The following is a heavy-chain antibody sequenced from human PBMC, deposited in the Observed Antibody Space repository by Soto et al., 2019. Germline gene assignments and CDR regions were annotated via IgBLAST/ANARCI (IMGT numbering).Heavy chain of an antibody. J-gene: IGHJ6*03. V-gene: IGHV4-34*01. CDR1: GGSFSGYY. CDR3: ARGSCSGGSCYYYYYYYMDV. Sequence: QVQLQQWGAGLLKPSETLSLTCAVYGGSFSGYYWSWIRQPPGKGLEWIGEINHSGSTNYNPSLKSRVTTSVDPSKNQFSLKLSSVTAADTAVYYCARGSCSGGSCYYYYYYYMDVWGKGTTVTVSS. CDR2: INHSGST. D-gene: IGHD2-15*01.